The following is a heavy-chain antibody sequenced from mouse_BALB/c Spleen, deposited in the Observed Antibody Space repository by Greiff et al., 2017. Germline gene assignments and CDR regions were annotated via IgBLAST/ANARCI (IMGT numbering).Heavy chain of an antibody. V-gene: IGHV1-54*01. Sequence: QVQLQQSGAELVRPGTSVKVSCKASGYAFTNYLIEWVKQRPGQGLEWIGVINPGSGGTNYNEKFKGKATLTADKSSSTAYMQLSSLTSDDSAVYFCARGGNYLYYYAMDYWGQGTSVTVSS. CDR1: GYAFTNYL. CDR2: INPGSGGT. CDR3: ARGGNYLYYYAMDY. D-gene: IGHD2-1*01. J-gene: IGHJ4*01.